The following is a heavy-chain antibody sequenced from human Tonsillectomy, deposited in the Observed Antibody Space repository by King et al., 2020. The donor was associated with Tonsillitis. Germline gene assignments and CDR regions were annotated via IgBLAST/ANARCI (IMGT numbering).Heavy chain of an antibody. Sequence: QLVQSGGGLVKPGGSLRLSCAASGFTFSSYSMNWVRQAPGKGLEWVSSIISSSSYIYYADSVKGRFTISRDNAKNSLYLQMNSLRAEDTAVYYCAREGAGYYYDHDYYYGMAVWGQGTTVTVPS. D-gene: IGHD3-22*01. V-gene: IGHV3-21*01. CDR3: AREGAGYYYDHDYYYGMAV. J-gene: IGHJ6*02. CDR1: GFTFSSYS. CDR2: IISSSSYI.